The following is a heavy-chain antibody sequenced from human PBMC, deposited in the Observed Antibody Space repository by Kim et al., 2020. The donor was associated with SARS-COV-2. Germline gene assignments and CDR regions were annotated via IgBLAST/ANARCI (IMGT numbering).Heavy chain of an antibody. V-gene: IGHV1-18*04. Sequence: ASVKVSCKASGYTFTSYGISWVRQAPGQGLGWMGWISAYNGNTNYDQKLQGRVTMTTDTSTSTAYMELRSLRSDDTAVNYCAIQVCGSECYSWEYNYGMDVGGQGTTVTVSS. J-gene: IGHJ6*02. D-gene: IGHD2-21*01. CDR1: GYTFTSYG. CDR2: ISAYNGNT. CDR3: AIQVCGSECYSWEYNYGMDV.